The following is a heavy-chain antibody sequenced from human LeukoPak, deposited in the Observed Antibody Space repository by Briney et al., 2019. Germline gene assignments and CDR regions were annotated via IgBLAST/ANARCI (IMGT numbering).Heavy chain of an antibody. J-gene: IGHJ4*02. Sequence: GGSLRLSCAASGFTFSSYAMSWVRQAPGKGLEWVSAISGSGGSTYYADSVKGWFTISRDNSKNTLYLQMNSLRAEDTAVYYCAKDQHYDFWSGYFTDYWGQGTLVTVSS. CDR2: ISGSGGST. CDR1: GFTFSSYA. CDR3: AKDQHYDFWSGYFTDY. V-gene: IGHV3-23*01. D-gene: IGHD3-3*01.